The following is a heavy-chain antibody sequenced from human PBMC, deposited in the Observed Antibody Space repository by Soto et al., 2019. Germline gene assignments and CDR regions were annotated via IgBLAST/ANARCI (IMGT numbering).Heavy chain of an antibody. V-gene: IGHV1-69*02. Sequence: QVQLVQSGAEVKKPGSSVKVSCKASGGTFSSYTISWVRQAPGQGLEWMGRIIPILGIANYAQKFQGRVTITADKSTITAYVELSSLRSEDTAVYYCARAHDYGDYVDYWGQGTLVTVSS. CDR3: ARAHDYGDYVDY. CDR1: GGTFSSYT. D-gene: IGHD4-17*01. J-gene: IGHJ4*02. CDR2: IIPILGIA.